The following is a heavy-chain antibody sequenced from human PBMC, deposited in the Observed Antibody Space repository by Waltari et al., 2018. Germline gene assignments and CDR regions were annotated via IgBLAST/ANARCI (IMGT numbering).Heavy chain of an antibody. V-gene: IGHV1-69*12. J-gene: IGHJ6*03. CDR3: ARGPAAISKSLQDYYYYMDV. D-gene: IGHD2-2*01. CDR1: GGTFSSYA. Sequence: QVQLVQSGAEVKKPGSSVKVSCKASGGTFSSYAISWVRQAPGQGLEWMGGIIPIFGTANYAQEFQGRVKSTADESTSTDYMEQSSLRSEDTAVYYCARGPAAISKSLQDYYYYMDVWGKGTTVTVSS. CDR2: IIPIFGTA.